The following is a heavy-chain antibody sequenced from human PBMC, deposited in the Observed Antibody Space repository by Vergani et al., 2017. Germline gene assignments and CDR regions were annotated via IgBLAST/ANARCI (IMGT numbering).Heavy chain of an antibody. CDR1: GFTFDDYA. V-gene: IGHV3-9*01. D-gene: IGHD2-15*01. CDR2: ISWNSGSI. CDR3: ARDCSGGSCYSPSYGMDV. Sequence: EVQLLESGGGLVQPGRSLRLSCAASGFTFDDYAMHWVRQAPGKGLEWVSGISWNSGSIGYADSVKGRFTISRDNAKNSLYLQMNSLRAEDTALYYCARDCSGGSCYSPSYGMDVWGQGTTVTVSS. J-gene: IGHJ6*02.